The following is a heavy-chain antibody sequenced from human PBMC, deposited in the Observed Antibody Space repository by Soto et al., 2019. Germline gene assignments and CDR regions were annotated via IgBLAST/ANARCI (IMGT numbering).Heavy chain of an antibody. J-gene: IGHJ6*02. CDR1: GFTFSSYA. D-gene: IGHD3-22*01. Sequence: GGSLRLSCAASGFTFSSYAMSWVRQAPGKGLEWVSLISGSGGSTYYADSVKGRFTISRDNAKNTLYLQMNSLRAEDTAVYYCAKDSSGSRYYSYDMDVWGQGTTVTVSS. CDR2: ISGSGGST. CDR3: AKDSSGSRYYSYDMDV. V-gene: IGHV3-23*01.